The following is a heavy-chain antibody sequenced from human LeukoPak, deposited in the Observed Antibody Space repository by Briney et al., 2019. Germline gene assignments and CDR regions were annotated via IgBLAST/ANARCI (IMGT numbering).Heavy chain of an antibody. CDR2: IYTSGST. J-gene: IGHJ3*02. V-gene: IGHV4-61*02. D-gene: IGHD4-23*01. CDR3: ALSLGDYGGNSDTLAFDI. CDR1: GGSISSGSYY. Sequence: SETLSLTCTVSGGSISSGSYYWSWIRQPAGKGLEWIGRIYTSGSTNYNPSLKSRVTISVDTSKNQFSLKLSSVTAADTAVYYCALSLGDYGGNSDTLAFDIWGQGTMVTVSS.